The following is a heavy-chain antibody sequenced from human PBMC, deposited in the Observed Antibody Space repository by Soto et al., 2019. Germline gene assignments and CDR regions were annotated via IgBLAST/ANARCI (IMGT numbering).Heavy chain of an antibody. Sequence: PSETRSLTCAVYGGSFSGYYWSWNRQPAGKGREWIGEINHSGSTNYNPSLKSRVTISVDTSTNQFSLKLSSVTAADTAVYYCASRVRGRIILESPGWFDPWGQGTLVTV. J-gene: IGHJ5*02. CDR3: ASRVRGRIILESPGWFDP. CDR1: GGSFSGYY. CDR2: INHSGST. D-gene: IGHD3-10*01. V-gene: IGHV4-34*01.